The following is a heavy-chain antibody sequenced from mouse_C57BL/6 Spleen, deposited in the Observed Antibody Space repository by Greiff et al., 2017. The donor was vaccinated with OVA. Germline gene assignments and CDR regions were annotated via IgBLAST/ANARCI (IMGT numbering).Heavy chain of an antibody. V-gene: IGHV5-4*03. Sequence: EVKLMESGGGLVKPGGSLKLSCAASGFTFSSYAMSWVRQTPEKRLEWVATISDGGSYTYYPDNVKGRFTISRDNAKNNLYLQMSHLKSEDTAMYYCARVRLRRDYAMDYWGQGTSVTVSS. J-gene: IGHJ4*01. CDR1: GFTFSSYA. CDR2: ISDGGSYT. CDR3: ARVRLRRDYAMDY. D-gene: IGHD2-4*01.